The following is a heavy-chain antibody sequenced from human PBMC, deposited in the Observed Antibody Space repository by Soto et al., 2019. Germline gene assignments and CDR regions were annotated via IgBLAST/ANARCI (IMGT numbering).Heavy chain of an antibody. V-gene: IGHV3-15*01. J-gene: IGHJ4*02. CDR3: ATEGGYPGSNFYGAY. CDR2: IKGSHAGGTT. CDR1: GFTFTKAY. Sequence: EVQLVESGGGLVEPGGSIRLSCVASGFTFTKAYMTWVRQAPGKGLEWVGRIKGSHAGGTTDYATSVKGRFTISRDDSKSTLYLQMNSLKTEDTSVYYCATEGGYPGSNFYGAYWGQGTLVTVSS. D-gene: IGHD1-26*01.